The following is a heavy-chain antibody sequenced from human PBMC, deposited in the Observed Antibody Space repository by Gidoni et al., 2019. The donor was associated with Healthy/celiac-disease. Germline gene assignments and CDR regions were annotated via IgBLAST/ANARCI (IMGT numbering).Heavy chain of an antibody. Sequence: KGLEWVAVIWYDGSNKYYADSVKGRFTISRDNSKNTLYLQMNSLRAEDTAVYYCARGAAKIRYFDWLNYGYYGMDVWGQGTTVTVSS. V-gene: IGHV3-33*01. CDR2: IWYDGSNK. CDR3: ARGAAKIRYFDWLNYGYYGMDV. J-gene: IGHJ6*02. D-gene: IGHD3-9*01.